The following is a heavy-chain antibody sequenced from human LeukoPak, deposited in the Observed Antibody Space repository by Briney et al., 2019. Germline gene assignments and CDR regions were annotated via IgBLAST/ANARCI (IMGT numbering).Heavy chain of an antibody. CDR1: GGSISRYF. Sequence: SETLSLTCTVSGGSISRYFWSWIRQPPGKGLEWIGYVYYTGSTSYNPSLPSLKSRVTISVDTSKNQFSLKLSSVTAADTAVYYCATSVWFGASNNWFDPWGQGTLVTVSS. V-gene: IGHV4-59*01. CDR3: ATSVWFGASNNWFDP. J-gene: IGHJ5*02. D-gene: IGHD3-10*01. CDR2: VYYTGST.